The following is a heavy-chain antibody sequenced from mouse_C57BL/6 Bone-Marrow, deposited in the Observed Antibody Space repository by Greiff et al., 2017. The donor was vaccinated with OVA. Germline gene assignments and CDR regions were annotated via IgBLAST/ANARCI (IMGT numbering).Heavy chain of an antibody. J-gene: IGHJ2*01. D-gene: IGHD1-1*01. Sequence: EVMLVESEGGLVQPGSSMKLSCTASGFTFSDYYMAWVRQVPEKGLEWVANINYDGSSTYYLDSLKSRFIISRDNAKNILYLQMSSLKSEDTATYYCARDRYYGSSYGYFDYWGQGTTLTVSS. V-gene: IGHV5-16*01. CDR1: GFTFSDYY. CDR2: INYDGSST. CDR3: ARDRYYGSSYGYFDY.